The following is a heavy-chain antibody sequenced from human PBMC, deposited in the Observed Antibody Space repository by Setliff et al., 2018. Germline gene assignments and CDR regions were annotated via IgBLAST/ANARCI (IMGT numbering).Heavy chain of an antibody. CDR2: LYHSGAT. Sequence: SETLSLTCAVSGYSISSDYYWGWIRQPPGKGLEWIGSLYHSGATYYNPSLKSRVTISVDTSKNQFSLKLSSVTAADTAVYYCARDGYSYGLGGFPLDYWGQGTLVTVSS. CDR1: GYSISSDYY. CDR3: ARDGYSYGLGGFPLDY. V-gene: IGHV4-38-2*02. D-gene: IGHD5-18*01. J-gene: IGHJ4*02.